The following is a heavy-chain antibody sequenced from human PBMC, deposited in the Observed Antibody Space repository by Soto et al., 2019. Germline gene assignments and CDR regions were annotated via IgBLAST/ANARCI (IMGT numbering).Heavy chain of an antibody. CDR1: GYTFTSYY. CDR3: VREFSGGYFDY. J-gene: IGHJ4*02. CDR2: INCNSGGT. V-gene: IGHV1-46*01. D-gene: IGHD3-10*01. Sequence: QVQLVQSGAEVKKPGASVRLSCKASGYTFTSYYVHWVRQAPGQGLEWMGIINCNSGGTNYAQKCQGRVTMTRDTSTNTGYMDLSSLGSEDTAVYYCVREFSGGYFDYWGQGTLVTVSS.